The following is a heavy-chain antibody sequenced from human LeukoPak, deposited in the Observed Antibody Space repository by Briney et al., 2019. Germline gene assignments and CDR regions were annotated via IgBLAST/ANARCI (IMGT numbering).Heavy chain of an antibody. CDR1: RGTFSRYA. CDR2: IIPIFGTA. Sequence: SVKVSCTASRGTFSRYAISWVRHPPGQRLDWMGRIIPIFGTANYAQKFQGTVTITTDESTSTAYMELSSLRSEDTAVYYCARDPGETAMVPDYWGQGTLVTVSS. J-gene: IGHJ4*02. V-gene: IGHV1-69*05. CDR3: ARDPGETAMVPDY. D-gene: IGHD5-18*01.